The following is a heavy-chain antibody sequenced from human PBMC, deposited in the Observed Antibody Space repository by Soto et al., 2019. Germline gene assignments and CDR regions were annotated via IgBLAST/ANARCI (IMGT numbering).Heavy chain of an antibody. V-gene: IGHV3-72*01. J-gene: IGHJ5*02. CDR3: SRDLGS. CDR1: GFTFSDHH. Sequence: PGGSLRLSCAASGFTFSDHHMDWVRQAPGKGLERVGRTRNKANSYTTEYAASVKGRFTISRDDSKNSLYLQMNSLKTEDTAVYYCSRDLGSWGQGTLVTVSS. CDR2: TRNKANSYTT.